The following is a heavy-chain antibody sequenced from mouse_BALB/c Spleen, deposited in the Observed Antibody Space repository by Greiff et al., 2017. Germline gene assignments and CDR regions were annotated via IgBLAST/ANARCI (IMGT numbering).Heavy chain of an antibody. CDR2: ISTYYGDA. Sequence: VQLQQSGAELVRPGVSVKISCKGSGYTLTDYAMHWVKQSHAKSLEWIGVISTYYGDASYNQKFKGKATMTVDKSSSTAYMELARLTSEDSAIYYCARGGDEGFDYWGQGTTLTVSS. D-gene: IGHD3-3*01. V-gene: IGHV1S137*01. J-gene: IGHJ2*01. CDR3: ARGGDEGFDY. CDR1: GYTLTDYA.